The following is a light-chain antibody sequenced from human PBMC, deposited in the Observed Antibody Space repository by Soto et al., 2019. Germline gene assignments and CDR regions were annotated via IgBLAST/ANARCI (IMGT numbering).Light chain of an antibody. CDR2: SNN. V-gene: IGLV1-44*01. Sequence: QSVLTQPPSASGTPGQRVTISCSGSSSNIGRNTVNWYQQLPGTAPKVLIYSNNQRPSWVPDRLSGSKSGTSASLAISGLQSEDEAAYYCAAWDDSLNAVVFGGGTKLTVL. CDR3: AAWDDSLNAVV. CDR1: SSNIGRNT. J-gene: IGLJ2*01.